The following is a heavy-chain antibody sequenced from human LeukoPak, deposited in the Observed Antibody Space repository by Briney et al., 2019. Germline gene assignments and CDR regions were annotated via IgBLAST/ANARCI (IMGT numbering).Heavy chain of an antibody. Sequence: TGGSLRLSCAASGFTFSSYAMSWVRQAPGKGLEWVSVISGSGGSTYYADAVKGRFTISRDKSKNTLYLQMNSLRAEDTAVYYCAKDRGSYAPYWYFDLWGRGTLVTVSS. CDR1: GFTFSSYA. CDR2: ISGSGGST. V-gene: IGHV3-23*01. D-gene: IGHD1-26*01. J-gene: IGHJ2*01. CDR3: AKDRGSYAPYWYFDL.